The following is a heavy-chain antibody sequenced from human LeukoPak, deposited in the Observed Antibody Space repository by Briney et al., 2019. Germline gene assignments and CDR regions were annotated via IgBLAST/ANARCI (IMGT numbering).Heavy chain of an antibody. V-gene: IGHV3-23*01. CDR1: GFTFSSYA. CDR2: ISGSGGST. J-gene: IGHJ4*02. D-gene: IGHD2-2*02. Sequence: GGSLRLSCAASGFTFSSYAMSWVRQAPGKGLEWVSAISGSGGSTYYADSVKGRFTISRDNSKNTLYLQMNSLRAEDTAVYYCEKGRLPATAIRQGVDYWGQGTLVTVSS. CDR3: EKGRLPATAIRQGVDY.